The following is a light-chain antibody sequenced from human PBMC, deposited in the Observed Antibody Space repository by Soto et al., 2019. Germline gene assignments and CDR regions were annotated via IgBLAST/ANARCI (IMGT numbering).Light chain of an antibody. Sequence: QSALTQPASVSGSPGQSLTISCTGTSSDIGGYNYVSWYQQHPGEAPKLIISEVSNRPSDVSHRFSGSKSGNTASLIISGLQAEDEADYYCSSYTINFTVIFGGGTRSPS. J-gene: IGLJ2*01. V-gene: IGLV2-14*01. CDR1: SSDIGGYNY. CDR3: SSYTINFTVI. CDR2: EVS.